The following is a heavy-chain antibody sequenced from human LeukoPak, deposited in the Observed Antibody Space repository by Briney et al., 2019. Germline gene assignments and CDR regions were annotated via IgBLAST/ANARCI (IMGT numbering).Heavy chain of an antibody. V-gene: IGHV3-21*01. CDR1: GFTFEDYG. CDR2: ISSSSSYI. J-gene: IGHJ4*02. CDR3: AREELLPQD. Sequence: PGGSLRLSRAASGFTFEDYGLNWVRQPPGKGLEWVSSISSSSSYIYYADSVKGRFTISRDNAKNSLYLQMNSLRAEDTAVYYCAREELLPQDWGQGTLVTVSS. D-gene: IGHD1-26*01.